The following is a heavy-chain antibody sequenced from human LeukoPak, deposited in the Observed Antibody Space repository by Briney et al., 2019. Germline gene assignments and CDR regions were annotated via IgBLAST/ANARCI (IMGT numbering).Heavy chain of an antibody. CDR3: ARVEYSGYEVGH. CDR1: GYSFTNYW. Sequence: GESLKISCEGSGYSFTNYWIAWMRQMPGKGLEWMGVIYPADSDARYSPSFQGQVTISADKSISTAHLQWGSLKASDTAMYYCARVEYSGYEVGHWGQGTQVTVSS. J-gene: IGHJ4*02. CDR2: IYPADSDA. V-gene: IGHV5-51*01. D-gene: IGHD5-12*01.